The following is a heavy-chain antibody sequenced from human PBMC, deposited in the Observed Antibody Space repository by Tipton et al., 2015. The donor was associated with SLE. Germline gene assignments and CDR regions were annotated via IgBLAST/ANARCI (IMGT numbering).Heavy chain of an antibody. Sequence: SLRLSCAASGFTFSDYYMSWIRQAPGKGLEWVSYISSSGSTIYYADSVKGRFTISRDNAKNSLYLQMNSLRAEDTAVYYCARDLQYYYDSSGYWIWGQGTLVTVSS. V-gene: IGHV3-11*04. CDR2: ISSSGSTI. CDR3: ARDLQYYYDSSGYWI. D-gene: IGHD3-22*01. J-gene: IGHJ4*02. CDR1: GFTFSDYY.